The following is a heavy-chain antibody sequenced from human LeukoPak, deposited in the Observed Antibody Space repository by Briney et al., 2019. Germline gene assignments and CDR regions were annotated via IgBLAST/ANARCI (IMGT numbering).Heavy chain of an antibody. Sequence: GGSLRLSCAASGFTFSSYGMHWVRQAPGKGLEWVSYISSSSSTIYYADSVKGRFTISRDNAKNSLYLQMNSLRAEDTAVYYCARAITVDAFDIWGQGTMVTVSS. CDR2: ISSSSSTI. J-gene: IGHJ3*02. CDR3: ARAITVDAFDI. D-gene: IGHD5-24*01. CDR1: GFTFSSYG. V-gene: IGHV3-48*01.